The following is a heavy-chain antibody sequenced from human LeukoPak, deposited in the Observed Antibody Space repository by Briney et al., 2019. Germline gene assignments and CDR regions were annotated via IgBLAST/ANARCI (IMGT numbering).Heavy chain of an antibody. CDR3: ARVVTDSPLVAFDI. D-gene: IGHD2-21*02. J-gene: IGHJ3*02. CDR2: IYYSGST. V-gene: IGHV4-59*01. CDR1: GGSFSSYY. Sequence: SETLSLTCTVSGGSFSSYYWSWIRQPPGKGLEWIGYIYYSGSTNYNPSLKSRVTISVDTSKNQFSLKLSSVTAADTAVYYCARVVTDSPLVAFDIWGQGTMVTVSS.